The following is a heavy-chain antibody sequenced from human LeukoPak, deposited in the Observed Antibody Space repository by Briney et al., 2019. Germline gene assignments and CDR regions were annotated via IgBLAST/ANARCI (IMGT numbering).Heavy chain of an antibody. CDR2: INWNGGNT. CDR3: ARAASSVSHYYYYMDV. Sequence: GGSLRLSCAASGFNFDDYGMSWVRHAPGKGLEWVSGINWNGGNTGYADSVKGRFTISRDNAKNSLYLQMNSLRAEDTALYYCARAASSVSHYYYYMDVWGKGTTVTVSS. V-gene: IGHV3-20*04. J-gene: IGHJ6*03. CDR1: GFNFDDYG. D-gene: IGHD3-10*01.